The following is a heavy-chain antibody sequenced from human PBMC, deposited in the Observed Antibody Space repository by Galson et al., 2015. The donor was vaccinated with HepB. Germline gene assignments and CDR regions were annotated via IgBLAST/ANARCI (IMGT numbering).Heavy chain of an antibody. D-gene: IGHD1-1*01. CDR2: ISSSSRTT. J-gene: IGHJ4*02. CDR1: GFSFNYFP. Sequence: SLRLSCAASGFSFNYFPMHWVRQAPGKGLEWVSYISSSSRTTYYVDSEKGRFTISRDIAKNSLYLQMNSLRVEDTAVYYCARENDYFFDYWGQGILVTVSS. CDR3: ARENDYFFDY. V-gene: IGHV3-48*01.